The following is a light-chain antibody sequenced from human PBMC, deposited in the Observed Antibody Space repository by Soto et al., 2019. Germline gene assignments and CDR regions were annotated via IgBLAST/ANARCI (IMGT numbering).Light chain of an antibody. Sequence: DIQMTQSPSSVSASVGDRVTITCRASQDISSWVAWYQQKPGKAPKLLISAASSLQSGVPRRFSGSGSGTDFTHIISSLQPEDFATYFCQQGDSFPFTFGGGTKVEIK. J-gene: IGKJ4*01. CDR3: QQGDSFPFT. CDR2: AAS. V-gene: IGKV1-12*01. CDR1: QDISSW.